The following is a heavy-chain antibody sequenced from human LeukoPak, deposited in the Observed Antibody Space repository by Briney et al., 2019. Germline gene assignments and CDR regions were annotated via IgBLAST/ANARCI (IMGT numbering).Heavy chain of an antibody. CDR1: GCTFSSYA. CDR3: AADGTRTAGVPTYYYYYYMDV. J-gene: IGHJ6*03. CDR2: IIPIFGTA. D-gene: IGHD7-27*01. Sequence: ASVKVSCKASGCTFSSYAISWVRQAPGQGLEWMGGIIPIFGTANYAQKFQGRVTITTDESTSKAYMELSSLRSEDTAVYYCAADGTRTAGVPTYYYYYYMDVLGKGTTVTVSS. V-gene: IGHV1-69*05.